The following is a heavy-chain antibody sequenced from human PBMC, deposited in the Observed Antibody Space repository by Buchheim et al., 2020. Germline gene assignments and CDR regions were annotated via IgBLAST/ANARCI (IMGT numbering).Heavy chain of an antibody. CDR2: IRYDGSNK. J-gene: IGHJ1*01. V-gene: IGHV3-30*02. D-gene: IGHD4-17*01. CDR1: GFTFSSYG. CDR3: AKKGGGGDYVYFQH. Sequence: QVQLVESGGGVVQPGTSLRLSCAASGFTFSSYGMHWVRQAPGKGLEWVAFIRYDGSNKYYADSVKGRFTISRDNSKNTLYLQMSSLRAEDTAVYYCAKKGGGGDYVYFQHCGEGTL.